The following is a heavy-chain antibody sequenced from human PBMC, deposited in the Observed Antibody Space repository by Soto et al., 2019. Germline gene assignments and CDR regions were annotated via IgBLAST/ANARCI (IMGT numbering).Heavy chain of an antibody. CDR3: ASMVDTAMVGYYGMDV. CDR1: GGTFSSYA. CDR2: IIPIFGTA. D-gene: IGHD5-18*01. V-gene: IGHV1-69*06. Sequence: QVQLVQSGAEVKKPGSSVKVSCKASGGTFSSYAISWVRQAPGQGLEWMGGIIPIFGTANYAQKFLGRVTITADKSTSTAYMELSSLRSEDTAVYYCASMVDTAMVGYYGMDVWGQGTTVTVSS. J-gene: IGHJ6*02.